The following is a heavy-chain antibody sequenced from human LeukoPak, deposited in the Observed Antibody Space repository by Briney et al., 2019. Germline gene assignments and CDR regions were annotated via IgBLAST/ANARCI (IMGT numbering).Heavy chain of an antibody. CDR1: GFTFSSYA. CDR2: ISGSGFSA. CDR3: AKESFIPYYYDSSGYIDY. V-gene: IGHV3-23*01. J-gene: IGHJ4*02. Sequence: GGSLRLSCAASGFTFSSYAMNWVRQAPGKGLEWVSGISGSGFSAEYADSVKGRFTTSRDNSKNTVFLQMNSLRAEDTALYYCAKESFIPYYYDSSGYIDYWGQGTLVTVSS. D-gene: IGHD3-22*01.